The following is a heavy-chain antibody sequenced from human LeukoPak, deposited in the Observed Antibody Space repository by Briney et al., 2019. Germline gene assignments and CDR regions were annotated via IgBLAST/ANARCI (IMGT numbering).Heavy chain of an antibody. CDR2: ISTGSSAI. Sequence: PGGSLRLSCAASGFTFSSYSMNWVRQAPGKGLEWVSYISTGSSAIYYADSVKGRFTISRDNAKNSLYLQMNSLRAEDTAVYYCARDPGGYSGYDLEYWGQGTLVTVSS. D-gene: IGHD5-12*01. CDR1: GFTFSSYS. CDR3: ARDPGGYSGYDLEY. J-gene: IGHJ4*02. V-gene: IGHV3-21*05.